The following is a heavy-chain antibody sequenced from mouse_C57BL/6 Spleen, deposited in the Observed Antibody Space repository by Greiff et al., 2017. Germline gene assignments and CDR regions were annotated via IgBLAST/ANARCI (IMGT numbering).Heavy chain of an antibody. D-gene: IGHD1-1*01. CDR3: ARGLVGSSYWYFDV. J-gene: IGHJ1*03. Sequence: QVQLQQSGAELVKPGASVKISCKASGYAFSSYWMNWVKQRPGKGLEWIGQIYPGDGDTNYNGKFKGKATLTADKSSSTAYMQLSSLTSEDSAVYFCARGLVGSSYWYFDVWGTGTTVTVSS. CDR2: IYPGDGDT. V-gene: IGHV1-80*01. CDR1: GYAFSSYW.